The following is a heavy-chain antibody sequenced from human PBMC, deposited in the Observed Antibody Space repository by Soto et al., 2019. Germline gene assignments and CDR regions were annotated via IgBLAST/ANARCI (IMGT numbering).Heavy chain of an antibody. V-gene: IGHV3-33*01. D-gene: IGHD4-17*01. Sequence: QVQLVESGGGVVRPGTSLRLSCAATGFSFSAHGMHWVRQAPGKGLEWLAVINDGSEEGYAGSVRGRFTISRDNARNILYLQMDNWRAEDSALYYCARDDLFVDNGLDHWGQGTLVTVSS. J-gene: IGHJ4*02. CDR3: ARDDLFVDNGLDH. CDR1: GFSFSAHG. CDR2: INDGSEE.